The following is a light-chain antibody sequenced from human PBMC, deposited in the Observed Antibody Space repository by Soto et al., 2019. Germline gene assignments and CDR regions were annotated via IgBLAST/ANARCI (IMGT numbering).Light chain of an antibody. Sequence: DFEMTQSPSSLSAFVGDRVTMTCLSSQSIGTFLSWYQQKSGKAPKLLIYKASTLKSGVPSRFSGSGSGTEFTLTISSLQPDDFATYYCQHYNSYSEAFGQGTKVDIK. CDR3: QHYNSYSEA. V-gene: IGKV1-5*03. CDR2: KAS. CDR1: QSIGTF. J-gene: IGKJ1*01.